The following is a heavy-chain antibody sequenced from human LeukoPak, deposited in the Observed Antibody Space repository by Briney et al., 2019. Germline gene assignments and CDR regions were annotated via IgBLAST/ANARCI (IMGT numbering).Heavy chain of an antibody. CDR3: ARDYGYSSGPSYWYFDL. CDR2: INPSGGST. Sequence: ASVKVSCKASGYTFTSYYMHWVRQAPGQGLEWMGIINPSGGSTSYAQKFQGRVTMTRDTSTSTVYMELSSLRSEDTAVYYRARDYGYSSGPSYWYFDLWGRGTLVTVSS. J-gene: IGHJ2*01. D-gene: IGHD6-19*01. V-gene: IGHV1-46*01. CDR1: GYTFTSYY.